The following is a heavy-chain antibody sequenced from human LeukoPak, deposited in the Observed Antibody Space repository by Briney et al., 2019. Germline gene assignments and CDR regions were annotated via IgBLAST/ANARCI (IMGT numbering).Heavy chain of an antibody. D-gene: IGHD2-2*01. CDR3: ARDPSSGGYCSSTSCYGFDY. V-gene: IGHV3-30-3*01. J-gene: IGHJ4*02. CDR2: ISYDGSNK. CDR1: GFTFSSYA. Sequence: GGSLRLSCAASGFTFSSYAMHWVRQAPGKGLEWVAVISYDGSNKYYADSVKGRFTISRDNSKNTLYLQMNSLRAEDTAVYYCARDPSSGGYCSSTSCYGFDYWGQGTLVTVSS.